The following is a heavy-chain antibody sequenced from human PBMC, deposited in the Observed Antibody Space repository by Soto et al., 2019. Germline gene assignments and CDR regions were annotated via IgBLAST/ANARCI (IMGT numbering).Heavy chain of an antibody. Sequence: QVQLVQSGAEVKKPGSSVKVSGKASGATFTTFAISWGRQAPGQGLEWMGGIIPTIGTTNYAQRFQGRITITGDESTGTAYMELSSLKSEDTAVYYCARDLGSGYDPGDYWGQGTLVTVSS. D-gene: IGHD5-12*01. CDR1: GATFTTFA. CDR3: ARDLGSGYDPGDY. J-gene: IGHJ4*02. CDR2: IIPTIGTT. V-gene: IGHV1-69*12.